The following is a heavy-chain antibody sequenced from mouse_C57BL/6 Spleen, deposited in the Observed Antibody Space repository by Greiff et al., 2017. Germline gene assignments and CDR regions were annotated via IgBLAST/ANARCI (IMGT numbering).Heavy chain of an antibody. V-gene: IGHV6-3*01. CDR2: IRLKSDNYAT. J-gene: IGHJ2*01. D-gene: IGHD3-2*02. CDR1: GFTFSNYW. CDR3: TGSSGYFDY. Sequence: EVKLEESGGGLVQPGGSMKLSCVASGFTFSNYWMNWVRQSPEKGLEWVAQIRLKSDNYATHYAESVKGRFTISRDDSKSSVYLQMNNLSAEDTGIYYCTGSSGYFDYWGQGTTLTVSS.